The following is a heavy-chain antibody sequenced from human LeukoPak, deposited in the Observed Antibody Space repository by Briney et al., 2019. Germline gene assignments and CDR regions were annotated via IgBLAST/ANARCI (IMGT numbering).Heavy chain of an antibody. CDR2: ISYDGSNK. D-gene: IGHD3-22*01. V-gene: IGHV3-30*04. CDR3: AREYYDSSGYYWGYFDY. CDR1: GFTFSSYA. Sequence: PGRSLRLSCAASGFTFSSYAMHWVRQAPGKGLEWVAVISYDGSNKYYADSVKGRFTISRDNSKNTLYLQMNSLRAEDTAVYYCAREYYDSSGYYWGYFDYWGQGSLVTVSS. J-gene: IGHJ4*02.